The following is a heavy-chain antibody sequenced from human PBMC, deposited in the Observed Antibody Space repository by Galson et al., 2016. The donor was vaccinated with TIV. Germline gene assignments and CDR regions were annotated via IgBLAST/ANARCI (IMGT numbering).Heavy chain of an antibody. CDR2: IYPGDSDS. Sequence: QSGAEVKKPGESLKISCQSSGYKFNRYWIGWVRQMPGKGTEWMGIIYPGDSDSRKSPSFQGQVTMSVDKSINTAYLKLSSLKASDNAMYDCARQSENAYDVWGQGTLVTVSS. CDR1: GYKFNRYW. V-gene: IGHV5-51*01. J-gene: IGHJ3*01. CDR3: ARQSENAYDV.